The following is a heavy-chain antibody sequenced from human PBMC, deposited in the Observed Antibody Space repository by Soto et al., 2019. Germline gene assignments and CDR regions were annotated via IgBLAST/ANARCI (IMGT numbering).Heavy chain of an antibody. Sequence: PSETLSLTCSVSGGSISSNSHYWVWIRQPPGKGLEWIGSIYHSGSTNFDPSLKSRVTISVDKSKNQFSLKLNSVTAADTAVYYCARVSGSYYYGMDVWGQGTTVTVSS. CDR1: GGSISSNSHY. CDR2: IYHSGST. CDR3: ARVSGSYYYGMDV. V-gene: IGHV4-39*07. J-gene: IGHJ6*02.